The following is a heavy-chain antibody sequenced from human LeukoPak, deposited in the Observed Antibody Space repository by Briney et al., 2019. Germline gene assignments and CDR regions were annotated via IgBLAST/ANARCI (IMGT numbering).Heavy chain of an antibody. CDR2: INHSGST. V-gene: IGHV4-34*01. J-gene: IGHJ4*02. CDR3: ASTIWDSSGYLDY. D-gene: IGHD3-22*01. Sequence: SETLSLTCAVYGGSFSGYYWSWIRQPPGKGLEWIGEINHSGSTNYNPSLKSRVTISVDTSKNQFSLKLSSVTAADTAVYYCASTIWDSSGYLDYWGQGTLVTVSS. CDR1: GGSFSGYY.